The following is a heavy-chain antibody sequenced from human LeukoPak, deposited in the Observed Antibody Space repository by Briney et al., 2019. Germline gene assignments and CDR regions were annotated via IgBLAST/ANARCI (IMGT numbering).Heavy chain of an antibody. CDR2: INPSGGST. V-gene: IGHV1-46*01. CDR1: GYTFTGYY. CDR3: ARTSNPRNWFDP. Sequence: GASVKVSCKASGYTFTGYYIHWVRQAPGQGLEWMGIINPSGGSTNYAQKFQGRVTMTRDTSASTVYMELTSLRSEDTAVYYCARTSNPRNWFDPWGQGTLVTVSP. J-gene: IGHJ5*02.